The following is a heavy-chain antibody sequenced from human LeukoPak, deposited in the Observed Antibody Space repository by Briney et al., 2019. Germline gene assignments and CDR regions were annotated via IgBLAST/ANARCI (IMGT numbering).Heavy chain of an antibody. CDR1: GGTFSSYA. J-gene: IGHJ4*02. V-gene: IGHV1-8*02. CDR2: MNPNSGNT. Sequence: ASVKVSCKASGGTFSSYAISWVRQAPGQGLEWMGWMNPNSGNTGYAQKFQGRVTMTRNTSITTAYMELSSLNSEDTAVYYCARAPTNGDYEFDYWGQGTLVTVSS. D-gene: IGHD4-17*01. CDR3: ARAPTNGDYEFDY.